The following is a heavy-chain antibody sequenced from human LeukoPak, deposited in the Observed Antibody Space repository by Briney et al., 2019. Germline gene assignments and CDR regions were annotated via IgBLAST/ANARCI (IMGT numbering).Heavy chain of an antibody. J-gene: IGHJ4*02. CDR2: IYYSGST. D-gene: IGHD6-13*01. V-gene: IGHV4-59*13. Sequence: PSETLSLTCTVSGGSISTNYWSWIRQPPGKGLEWIGYIYYSGSTNYNPSLKSRVTISMDTSKSQFSLKLSSVTAADTAIYYCARYSSSTWLGFDYLGQGTLVTVSS. CDR1: GGSISTNY. CDR3: ARYSSSTWLGFDY.